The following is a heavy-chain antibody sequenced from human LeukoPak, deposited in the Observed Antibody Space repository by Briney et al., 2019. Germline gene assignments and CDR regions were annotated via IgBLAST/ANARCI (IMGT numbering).Heavy chain of an antibody. CDR2: INSDGSST. CDR3: AALPSMKQEGR. J-gene: IGHJ4*02. V-gene: IGHV3-74*01. Sequence: GGSLRLSCAASGFTFSSYWMHWVRQAPGKVLVWVSRINSDGSSTSYADSVKGRFTISRDNAKNTLFLQMNSLRAEDTAVYYCAALPSMKQEGRWGQGTLVTVSS. D-gene: IGHD2/OR15-2a*01. CDR1: GFTFSSYW.